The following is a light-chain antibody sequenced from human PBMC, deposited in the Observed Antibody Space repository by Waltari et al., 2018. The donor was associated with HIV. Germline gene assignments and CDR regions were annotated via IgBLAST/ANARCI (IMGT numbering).Light chain of an antibody. Sequence: DIQLTQSPSFLSASVRDRVTVACRASQDISDFLAWYQQKPGTAPRLLIYDASTLYSGVPSRFRGSGSGTEFTLTISSLQPEDFVSYYCQQLHTFPLTFGGGTKV. CDR1: QDISDF. J-gene: IGKJ4*01. CDR3: QQLHTFPLT. CDR2: DAS. V-gene: IGKV1-9*01.